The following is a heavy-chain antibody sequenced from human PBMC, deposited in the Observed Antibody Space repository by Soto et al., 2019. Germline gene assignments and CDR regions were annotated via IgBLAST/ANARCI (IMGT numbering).Heavy chain of an antibody. CDR3: ARDPHDGVDPARYNWFDP. J-gene: IGHJ5*02. Sequence: GASVKVSCKASGGTFSSYTISWVRQAPGQGLEWMGRIIPILGIANYAQKFQGRVTITADKSTSTAYMELSSLRSEDTAVYYCARDPHDGVDPARYNWFDPWGQGTLVTVSS. CDR2: IIPILGIA. CDR1: GGTFSSYT. V-gene: IGHV1-69*04. D-gene: IGHD3-3*01.